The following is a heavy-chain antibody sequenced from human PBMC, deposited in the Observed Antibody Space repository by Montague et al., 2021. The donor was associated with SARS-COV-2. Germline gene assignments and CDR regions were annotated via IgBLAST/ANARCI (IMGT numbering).Heavy chain of an antibody. Sequence: PALVKPTQTLTLTCTFSGFSLTTRGVGVGWIRQPPGKALEWLALIYWDDAKHCSPSLKSRLTITKDTSKNQVVLTMTNMDPVDTATYYCAHKIYGINRRWFDPWGQGTPVTVSS. V-gene: IGHV2-5*02. CDR1: GFSLTTRGVG. D-gene: IGHD1-14*01. CDR2: IYWDDAK. J-gene: IGHJ5*02. CDR3: AHKIYGINRRWFDP.